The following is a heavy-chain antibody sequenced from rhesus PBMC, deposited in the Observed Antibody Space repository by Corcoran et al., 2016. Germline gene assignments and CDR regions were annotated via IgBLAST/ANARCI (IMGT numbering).Heavy chain of an antibody. CDR2: IYGSTGST. Sequence: QVQLQESGPGLVRPSETLSLTCAVSGYSISSNYWSGIRQPPGKGLEWIGYIYGSTGSTYYNPSLKSRVTISTDTTKNHFSLRLSSGTAADTAVYYCARGPIDYWGQGVLVTVSS. J-gene: IGHJ4*01. CDR3: ARGPIDY. V-gene: IGHV4-147*01. CDR1: GYSISSNY.